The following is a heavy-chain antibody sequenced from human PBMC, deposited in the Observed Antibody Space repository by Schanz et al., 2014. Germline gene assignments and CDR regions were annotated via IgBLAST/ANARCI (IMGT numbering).Heavy chain of an antibody. V-gene: IGHV1-2*06. CDR3: AREKGHGYSGLS. D-gene: IGHD5-12*01. Sequence: QVLLMQSGAEVKQPGASVKVSCKASGYTFTAYFIHWVRQAPGQGLEWMGRINPNTGGTNFAQKFQGRVTMTRDTSITTAYMDLSGLTSDDTAVYYCAREKGHGYSGLSWGQGTLLAVSS. J-gene: IGHJ5*02. CDR1: GYTFTAYF. CDR2: INPNTGGT.